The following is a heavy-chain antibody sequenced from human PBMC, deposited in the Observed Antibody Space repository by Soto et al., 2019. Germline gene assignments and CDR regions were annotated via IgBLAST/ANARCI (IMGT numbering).Heavy chain of an antibody. CDR2: ISSSSSYI. V-gene: IGHV3-21*01. CDR3: ASDSATWNSVY. Sequence: EVQLVESGGGLVKPGGSLRLSCAASGFTFSSYSMNWVRQAPGKGLEWVSSISSSSSYIYYADSVKGRFTISRDNAKNSVYLQINSLRAEEAAVYYRASDSATWNSVYWGQGPLVTVSS. J-gene: IGHJ4*02. CDR1: GFTFSSYS. D-gene: IGHD5-12*01.